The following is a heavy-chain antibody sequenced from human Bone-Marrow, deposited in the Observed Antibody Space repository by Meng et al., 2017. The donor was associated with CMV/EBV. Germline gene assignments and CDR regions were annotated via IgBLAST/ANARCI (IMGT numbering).Heavy chain of an antibody. V-gene: IGHV1-2*02. J-gene: IGHJ5*02. CDR3: VPYRTSSYWFGP. CDR2: INSNSGAT. Sequence: ASVKVSCKALGYSFTADFIFWVRQAPGQGLEWMGWINSNSGATNYAQNFQGRVTMTRDTSISTVYMDLNSLTSDDTAIYYCVPYRTSSYWFGPWGQGHLVTVFS. CDR1: GYSFTADF. D-gene: IGHD3-16*01.